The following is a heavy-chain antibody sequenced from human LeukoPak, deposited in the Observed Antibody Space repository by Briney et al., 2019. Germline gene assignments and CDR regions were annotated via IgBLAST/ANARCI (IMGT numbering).Heavy chain of an antibody. CDR3: ASSGGLWFGELSTYYMDV. D-gene: IGHD3-10*01. Sequence: ASVKVSCKASGYTFTGYYMYWVRQAPGQGLEWMGWINPNSGGTNYAQKFQGRVTMTRDTSISTAYMELSRLRSDDTAVYYCASSGGLWFGELSTYYMDVWGKGTTVTVSS. CDR2: INPNSGGT. V-gene: IGHV1-2*02. CDR1: GYTFTGYY. J-gene: IGHJ6*03.